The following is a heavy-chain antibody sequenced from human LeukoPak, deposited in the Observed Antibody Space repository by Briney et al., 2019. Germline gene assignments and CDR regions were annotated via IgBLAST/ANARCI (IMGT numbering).Heavy chain of an antibody. CDR1: ADSFSSHY. D-gene: IGHD4-11*01. CDR2: ISYIGST. Sequence: PSETLSLTCAVSADSFSSHYWTWIRQPPGEGLEWIGYISYIGSTTYNPSLKSRVTISIGTSKNQFSLKLSSVTAADPAVYYCASDLVTVTKGFDIWGKGTMVSVSS. J-gene: IGHJ3*02. CDR3: ASDLVTVTKGFDI. V-gene: IGHV4-59*11.